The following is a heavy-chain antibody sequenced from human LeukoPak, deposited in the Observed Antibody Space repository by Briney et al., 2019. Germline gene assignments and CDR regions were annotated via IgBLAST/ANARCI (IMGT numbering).Heavy chain of an antibody. V-gene: IGHV3-33*08. CDR3: ARAGENSGSYYYDYFDY. D-gene: IGHD1-26*01. CDR1: EFTFSSYG. J-gene: IGHJ4*02. Sequence: PGGSLRLSCAASEFTFSSYGMHWVRQAPGKGLEWVAVIWYDGSNKYYADSVKGRFTISRDNSKNTLYLQMNSLRAEDTAVYYCARAGENSGSYYYDYFDYWGQGTLVTVSS. CDR2: IWYDGSNK.